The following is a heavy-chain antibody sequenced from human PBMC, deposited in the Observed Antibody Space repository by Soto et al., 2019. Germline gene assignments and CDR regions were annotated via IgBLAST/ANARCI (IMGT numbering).Heavy chain of an antibody. Sequence: SVKVSCKASGGTFNSYAINWVRQAPGQGLEWMGGIIPMYGTANYAQKFQGRVTITTDESTSTVYMEMSSLRSEDTAVYYCARVYGYCSGSSCHDTYGMDVWGQGTTVTVSS. CDR3: ARVYGYCSGSSCHDTYGMDV. CDR2: IIPMYGTA. CDR1: GGTFNSYA. V-gene: IGHV1-69*05. D-gene: IGHD2-15*01. J-gene: IGHJ6*02.